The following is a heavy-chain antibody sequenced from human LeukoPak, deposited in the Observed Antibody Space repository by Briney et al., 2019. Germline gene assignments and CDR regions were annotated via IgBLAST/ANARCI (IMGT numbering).Heavy chain of an antibody. J-gene: IGHJ3*02. Sequence: SETLSLTCTVSGGSISSSSYYWGWIRQPPGKGLEWIGSIHYSGSTYYNPSLKSRVTISVDTSKNQFSLKLSSVTAADTAVYYCARREQWLIDAFDIWGQGTMVTVSS. CDR1: GGSISSSSYY. V-gene: IGHV4-39*01. D-gene: IGHD6-19*01. CDR3: ARREQWLIDAFDI. CDR2: IHYSGST.